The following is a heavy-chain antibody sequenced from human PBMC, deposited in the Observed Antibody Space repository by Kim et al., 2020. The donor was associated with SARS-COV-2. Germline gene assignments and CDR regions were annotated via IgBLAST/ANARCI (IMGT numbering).Heavy chain of an antibody. CDR3: ASTGLSAAGPTNWFDP. CDR2: ISSSSSTI. Sequence: GGSLRLSCAASGFTFSSYSMNWVRQAPGKGLEWVSYISSSSSTIYYADSVKGRFTISRDNAKNSLYLQMNSLRDEDTAVYYCASTGLSAAGPTNWFDPWGQGTLVTVSS. CDR1: GFTFSSYS. V-gene: IGHV3-48*02. J-gene: IGHJ5*02. D-gene: IGHD6-13*01.